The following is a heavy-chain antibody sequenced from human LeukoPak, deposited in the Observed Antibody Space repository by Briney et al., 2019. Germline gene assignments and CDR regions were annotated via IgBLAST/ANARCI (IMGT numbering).Heavy chain of an antibody. Sequence: GGSLRLSCAASGFTFSSYEMNWVRQAPGKGLEWVSYISSSGSYIYYADSVKGRFTISRDNAKNSLYLQMNSLRDEETAVYYCARDRGSLARDAFDIWGQGTMATVSS. D-gene: IGHD5-24*01. V-gene: IGHV3-21*05. CDR2: ISSSGSYI. CDR3: ARDRGSLARDAFDI. J-gene: IGHJ3*02. CDR1: GFTFSSYE.